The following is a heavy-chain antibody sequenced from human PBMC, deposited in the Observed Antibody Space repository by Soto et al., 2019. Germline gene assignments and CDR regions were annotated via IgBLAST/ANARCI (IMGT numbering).Heavy chain of an antibody. CDR2: INHSGST. D-gene: IGHD5-18*01. CDR3: ARPGGHTSGVFES. V-gene: IGHV4-34*01. Sequence: SETLSLTCAVYGGSFSGYYWSWIRQPPGKGLEWIGEINHSGSTNYNPSLKSRVTISFDMSKNQLSLTLTSVTAADSAVYFCARPGGHTSGVFESWGQGTTVTVSS. J-gene: IGHJ3*02. CDR1: GGSFSGYY.